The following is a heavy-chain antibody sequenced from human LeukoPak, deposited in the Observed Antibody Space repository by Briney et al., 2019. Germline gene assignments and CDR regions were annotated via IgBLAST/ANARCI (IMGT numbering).Heavy chain of an antibody. CDR3: ARDGVVNFWVSYGTYNYYYHMDV. J-gene: IGHJ6*04. CDR1: GFTFSNYW. V-gene: IGHV3-7*01. D-gene: IGHD3-16*01. CDR2: IKEDGSEK. Sequence: GGSLRLSCAASGFTFSNYWMSWVRHAPGKGLEWVANIKEDGSEKDCVDSVKGRFTISRDNAQSSLYLQMDSLRAEDTAVYYCARDGVVNFWVSYGTYNYYYHMDVWGKGTTVTVSS.